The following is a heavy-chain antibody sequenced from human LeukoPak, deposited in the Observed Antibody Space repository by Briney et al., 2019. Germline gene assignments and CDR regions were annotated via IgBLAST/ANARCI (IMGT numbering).Heavy chain of an antibody. CDR3: ARQGATSKMGWSFDY. CDR1: GGSISSYY. D-gene: IGHD5-12*01. Sequence: PSQTPSLTCTVSGGSISSYYWSWIRQPAGKGLEWIGRIYIGGRTNSNPSLKSRVTISVHKSKNQFSLKLSSVTAADTAVYYCARQGATSKMGWSFDYWGQGTLVTVPS. J-gene: IGHJ4*02. CDR2: IYIGGRT. V-gene: IGHV4-4*07.